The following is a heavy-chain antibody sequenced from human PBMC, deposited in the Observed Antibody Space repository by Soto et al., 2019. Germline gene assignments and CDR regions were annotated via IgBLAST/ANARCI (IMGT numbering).Heavy chain of an antibody. CDR2: INPSGGST. D-gene: IGHD6-13*01. V-gene: IGHV1-46*01. CDR3: ARQNVAAAVYGGFDP. J-gene: IGHJ5*02. CDR1: GYTFTSYY. Sequence: GASVKVTCKASGYTFTSYYMHWVRQAHGQGLEWMGIINPSGGSTSYAQKFQGRVTMTRDTSTSTVYMELSSLRSEDTAVYYCARQNVAAAVYGGFDPWGQGTLVTVSS.